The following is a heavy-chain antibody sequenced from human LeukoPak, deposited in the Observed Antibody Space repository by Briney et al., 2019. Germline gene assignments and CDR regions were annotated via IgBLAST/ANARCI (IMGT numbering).Heavy chain of an antibody. D-gene: IGHD4-23*01. Sequence: SETLPLTCAVYGGSFSGYYWSWIRQPPGKGLEWIGEINHSGSTNYNPSLKSRVTISVDTSKNQFSLKLSSVTAADTAVYYCARGQYGGNFGYWGQGTLVTVSS. V-gene: IGHV4-34*01. CDR1: GGSFSGYY. J-gene: IGHJ4*02. CDR3: ARGQYGGNFGY. CDR2: INHSGST.